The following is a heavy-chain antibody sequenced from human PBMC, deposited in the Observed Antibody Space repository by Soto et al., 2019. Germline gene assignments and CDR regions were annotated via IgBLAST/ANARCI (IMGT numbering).Heavy chain of an antibody. V-gene: IGHV4-59*01. Sequence: PSETLSLTCSVSGGSISSYYWSWIRQPPGKGLETIGYIYYSGSTNYNPSLKSRVTISVDTSKNQFSLMLIFVTAADTAVYYCARLRFLYYYHMDVCGKGTTVTVSS. J-gene: IGHJ6*03. CDR2: IYYSGST. CDR3: ARLRFLYYYHMDV. CDR1: GGSISSYY. D-gene: IGHD3-3*01.